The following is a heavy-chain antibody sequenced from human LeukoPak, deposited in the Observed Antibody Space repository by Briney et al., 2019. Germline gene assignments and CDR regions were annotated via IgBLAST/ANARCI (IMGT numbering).Heavy chain of an antibody. V-gene: IGHV3-11*01. CDR2: ISSTGSTI. CDR3: ARDRYCGSTTCYGTYDS. D-gene: IGHD2/OR15-2a*01. Sequence: GGSLRLSCAASGFTFSDYYMSWIRQAPGKGLEFISYISSTGSTIYYADSLKGRFTISRDNAKNSLYLQMNSLRAEDTAVYYCARDRYCGSTTCYGTYDSRGEGTLVTVSS. CDR1: GFTFSDYY. J-gene: IGHJ4*02.